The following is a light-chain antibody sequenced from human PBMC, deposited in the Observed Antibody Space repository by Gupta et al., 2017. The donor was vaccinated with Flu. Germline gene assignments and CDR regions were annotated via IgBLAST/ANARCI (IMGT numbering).Light chain of an antibody. V-gene: IGLV7-43*01. CDR3: LLCYGDAWV. Sequence: LTCASSTEAVTSDNYPNWFQQKPGQVPRTLIYSTYNRQSWTPARFPGSLLGGKAALTLSGVQPEDEAEYYCLLCYGDAWVFGGGTKLTVL. J-gene: IGLJ3*02. CDR2: STY. CDR1: TEAVTSDNY.